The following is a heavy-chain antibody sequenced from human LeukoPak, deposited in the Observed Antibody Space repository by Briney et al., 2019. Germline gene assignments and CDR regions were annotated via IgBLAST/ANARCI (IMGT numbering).Heavy chain of an antibody. V-gene: IGHV1-2*06. CDR2: INPNTGGT. Sequence: ASVKVSCKASGYTFTGYYIHWVRQAPGQGLEWMGRINPNTGGTDYAQKFQGRVTMTGDTSITTAYMQLSRLTSDDTAIYYCAKVPPSITAAGNWLGPWGQGALVTVSS. CDR3: AKVPPSITAAGNWLGP. J-gene: IGHJ5*02. D-gene: IGHD6-13*01. CDR1: GYTFTGYY.